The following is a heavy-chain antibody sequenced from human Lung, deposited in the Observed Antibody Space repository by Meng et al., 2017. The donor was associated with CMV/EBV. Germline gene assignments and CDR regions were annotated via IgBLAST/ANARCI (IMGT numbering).Heavy chain of an antibody. CDR2: IYPGDSDT. J-gene: IGHJ6*02. CDR3: TKSCGGDCYAQYYYYGMDV. D-gene: IGHD2-21*01. Sequence: GESLKISCQGSGYSFASYWIGWVRQMPGKGLEWMGIIYPGDSDTRYSPSFEGQVTISADKSISTAYLQWSSLKASDTAMYYCTKSCGGDCYAQYYYYGMDVGGQETTVTVSS. V-gene: IGHV5-51*01. CDR1: GYSFASYW.